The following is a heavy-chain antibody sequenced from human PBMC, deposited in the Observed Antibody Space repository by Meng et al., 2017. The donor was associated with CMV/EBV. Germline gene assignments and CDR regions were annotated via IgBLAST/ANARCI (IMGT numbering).Heavy chain of an antibody. CDR3: ARARKYYYDTPGDFDY. J-gene: IGHJ4*02. D-gene: IGHD3-22*01. Sequence: GGSLRLSCAASGFTVSSNYMSWVRQAPGKGLEWVSVIYSGGSTYYADSVKGRFTISRGNSKNTLYLQMNSLRAEDTAVYYCARARKYYYDTPGDFDYWGQGTLVTVSS. CDR1: GFTVSSNY. CDR2: IYSGGST. V-gene: IGHV3-66*02.